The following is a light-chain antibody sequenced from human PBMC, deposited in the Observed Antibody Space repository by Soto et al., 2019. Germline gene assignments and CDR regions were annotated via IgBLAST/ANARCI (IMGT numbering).Light chain of an antibody. CDR1: QSISSSY. V-gene: IGKV3-20*01. CDR3: QQYGSSSWT. J-gene: IGKJ1*01. Sequence: ERVMTQSPATLSVSPGERATLSCRASQSISSSYLAWYQQRPGQAPRLLIYGASSRATGIPDRFSGSGSGTEFTLTISRLEPEDFAVYYCQQYGSSSWTFGQGTKVDIK. CDR2: GAS.